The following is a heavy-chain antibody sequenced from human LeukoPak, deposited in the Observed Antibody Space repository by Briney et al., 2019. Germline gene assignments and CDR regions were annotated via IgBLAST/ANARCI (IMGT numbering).Heavy chain of an antibody. J-gene: IGHJ4*02. V-gene: IGHV3-7*01. D-gene: IGHD6-13*01. CDR3: AREKYSSSWSPIDY. CDR2: IKQDGSEK. CDR1: GFTFSSYW. Sequence: GGSLRLSCAASGFTFSSYWMSWVRQAPGKGLEWVANIKQDGSEKYYVDSVKGRFTISRDNAKNSLYLQMNSLRAEDTAVYYCAREKYSSSWSPIDYWGQGTLVTVSS.